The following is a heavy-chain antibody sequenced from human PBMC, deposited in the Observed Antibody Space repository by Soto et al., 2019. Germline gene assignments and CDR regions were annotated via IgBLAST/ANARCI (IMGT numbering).Heavy chain of an antibody. J-gene: IGHJ4*02. Sequence: QVQLVQSGAEEKKPGASVKVSCKASGYTFTSYAMRWVRQAPGQRLEWMGWINAGNGNTKYSQKFQGRVTITRDTSASTAYMELSSLRSDDTAVYYCARYPGIAVADYWGQGTLVTVSS. CDR2: INAGNGNT. V-gene: IGHV1-3*05. D-gene: IGHD6-19*01. CDR1: GYTFTSYA. CDR3: ARYPGIAVADY.